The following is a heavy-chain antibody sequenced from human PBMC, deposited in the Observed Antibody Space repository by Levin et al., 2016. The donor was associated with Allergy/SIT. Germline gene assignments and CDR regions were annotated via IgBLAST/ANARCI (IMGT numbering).Heavy chain of an antibody. Sequence: GGSLRLSCAASGFTFSSYAMSWVRQAPGKGPEWVSAISGSGGSTYYADSVKGRFTISRDNSKNTLYLQMNSLRAEDTAVYYCARASREFGVPTGWGQGTLVTVSS. CDR2: ISGSGGST. D-gene: IGHD3-3*01. J-gene: IGHJ4*02. CDR3: ARASREFGVPTG. V-gene: IGHV3-23*01. CDR1: GFTFSSYA.